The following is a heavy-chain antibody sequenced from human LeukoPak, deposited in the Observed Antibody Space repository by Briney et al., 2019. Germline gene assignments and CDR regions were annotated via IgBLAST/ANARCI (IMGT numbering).Heavy chain of an antibody. Sequence: SETLSLTCTVSGGSITAGNDHWGWVCQPPGKGLGWIGDSYYSGSTNCNRSLKSRVTTSVDTSKYQFSLKLSSVTAAATAVYYCARDEAEGAVAGRMLDIWGQGTMVTVSS. J-gene: IGHJ3*02. CDR1: GGSITAGNDH. D-gene: IGHD6-19*01. V-gene: IGHV4-61*01. CDR3: ARDEAEGAVAGRMLDI. CDR2: SYYSGST.